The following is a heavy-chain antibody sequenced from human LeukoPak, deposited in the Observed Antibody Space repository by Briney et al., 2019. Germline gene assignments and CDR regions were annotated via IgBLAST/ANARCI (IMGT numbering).Heavy chain of an antibody. CDR2: ISYDGSNK. Sequence: GGSLRLSCAASGFTFSSYAMHWVRQAPGKGLEWVAVISYDGSNKYYADSVKGRFTISRDNSKNTLYLQMNSLRAEDTAVYYCARGSYYFDYWGQGTPVTVSS. J-gene: IGHJ4*02. D-gene: IGHD3-10*01. CDR3: ARGSYYFDY. CDR1: GFTFSSYA. V-gene: IGHV3-30-3*01.